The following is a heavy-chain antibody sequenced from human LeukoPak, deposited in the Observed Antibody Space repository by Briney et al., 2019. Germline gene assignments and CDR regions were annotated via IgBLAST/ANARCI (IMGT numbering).Heavy chain of an antibody. Sequence: NPSETLSLTCTVSGYSISSGYYWGWIRQPPGKGLEWIGYIYYSGSTNYNPSLKSRVTISVDTSKNQFSLKLNSVTAADTAVYYCARALYWSSWTLVFDYWGQGTLVTVSS. CDR3: ARALYWSSWTLVFDY. J-gene: IGHJ4*02. CDR1: GYSISSGYY. CDR2: IYYSGST. V-gene: IGHV4-38-2*02. D-gene: IGHD6-13*01.